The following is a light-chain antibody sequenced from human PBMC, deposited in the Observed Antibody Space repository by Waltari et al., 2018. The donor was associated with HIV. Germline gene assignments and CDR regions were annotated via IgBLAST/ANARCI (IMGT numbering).Light chain of an antibody. Sequence: DIQLTQSPSLVSASEGDRVVITCRSRDNVNLWLAWYRKRPDKVPGSLIDATSNLHTEVPSRFSGSGSVTNFSLTINNLQPEDVATYYCQQYFSSPPTFGGGTKVEIK. CDR2: ATS. V-gene: IGKV1D-16*02. CDR1: DNVNLW. J-gene: IGKJ4*01. CDR3: QQYFSSPPT.